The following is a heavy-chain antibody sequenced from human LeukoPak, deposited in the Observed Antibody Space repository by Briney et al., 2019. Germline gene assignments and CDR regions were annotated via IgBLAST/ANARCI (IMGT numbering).Heavy chain of an antibody. D-gene: IGHD6-13*01. CDR2: IYPGDSDS. Sequence: GESLKISCKGSGYSFTNYWIGWVRQMPGKGLEWMGIIYPGDSDSRNSPSFQAQVSISADKSINIAYLQWSSLKASDTAMYYCARLSVIAADGTHYFDYWGQGTLVTVSS. J-gene: IGHJ4*02. V-gene: IGHV5-51*01. CDR3: ARLSVIAADGTHYFDY. CDR1: GYSFTNYW.